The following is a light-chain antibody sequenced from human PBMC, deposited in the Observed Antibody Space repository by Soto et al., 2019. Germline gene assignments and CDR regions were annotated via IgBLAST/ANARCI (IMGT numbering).Light chain of an antibody. V-gene: IGLV2-11*01. CDR2: DVS. J-gene: IGLJ1*01. CDR3: CSYAGSYTYV. Sequence: QSALTQPRSVSESPGQSVTISCTGTSSDVGGYNYVSWYQQHPGKAPKLMIYDVSKRPSGVPDRFSGSKSGNTASLTISVLQAEDEADYYCCSYAGSYTYVFGTGTKVTVL. CDR1: SSDVGGYNY.